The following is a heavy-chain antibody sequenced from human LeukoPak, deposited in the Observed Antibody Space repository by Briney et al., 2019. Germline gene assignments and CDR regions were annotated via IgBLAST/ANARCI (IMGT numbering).Heavy chain of an antibody. V-gene: IGHV3-33*06. CDR3: ANGGYDFWSGVHYYYYYMDV. CDR1: GFTFSSYG. J-gene: IGHJ6*03. Sequence: GGPLRLSCAASGFTFSSYGMHWVRQAPGKGLEWVAVIWYDGSNKYYADSVKGRFTISRDNSKNTLYLQMNSLRAEDTAVYYCANGGYDFWSGVHYYYYYMDVWGKGTTVTVSS. CDR2: IWYDGSNK. D-gene: IGHD3-3*01.